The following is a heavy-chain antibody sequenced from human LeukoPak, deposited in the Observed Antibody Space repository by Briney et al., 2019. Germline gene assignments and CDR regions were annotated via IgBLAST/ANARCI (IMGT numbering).Heavy chain of an antibody. CDR3: ARDHQGMVRGVISYYFDY. J-gene: IGHJ4*02. V-gene: IGHV3-33*01. Sequence: GGSLRLSCAASGFTFSSYGMHWVRQAPGKGLEWVAVIWYDGSNKYYADSVKGRFTISRDNSKNTLYLQMNSLRAEDTAVYYCARDHQGMVRGVISYYFDYWGQGTLVTVSS. CDR2: IWYDGSNK. CDR1: GFTFSSYG. D-gene: IGHD3-10*01.